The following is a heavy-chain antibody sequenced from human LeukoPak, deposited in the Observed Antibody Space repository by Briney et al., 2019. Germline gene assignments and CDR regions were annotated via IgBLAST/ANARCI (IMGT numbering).Heavy chain of an antibody. CDR3: ARPPPYSSGRYYVQH. CDR1: GGSFSGYY. Sequence: KPSETLSLTCAVYGGSFSGYYWSWIRQPPGKGLEWIGEVNHSGSTTYNPSLKSRVTISVDTSKNQFSLKLSSVTAADTAVYYCARPPPYSSGRYYVQHWGQGTLVTVSS. CDR2: VNHSGST. D-gene: IGHD6-19*01. J-gene: IGHJ1*01. V-gene: IGHV4-34*01.